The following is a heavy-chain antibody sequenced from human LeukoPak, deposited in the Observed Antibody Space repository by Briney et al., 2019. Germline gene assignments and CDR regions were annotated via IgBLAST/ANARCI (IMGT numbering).Heavy chain of an antibody. Sequence: PGGSLRLSCAASGFTFNNYGMHWVRQAPGKGLEWVAFIQYDGSNKYYTDSVKGRFTISRDNSKNTLYLQMNSLRTEDTAVYYCAKQKGYWNYDAFDIWGQGTMVTVSS. J-gene: IGHJ3*02. D-gene: IGHD1-7*01. V-gene: IGHV3-30*02. CDR1: GFTFNNYG. CDR3: AKQKGYWNYDAFDI. CDR2: IQYDGSNK.